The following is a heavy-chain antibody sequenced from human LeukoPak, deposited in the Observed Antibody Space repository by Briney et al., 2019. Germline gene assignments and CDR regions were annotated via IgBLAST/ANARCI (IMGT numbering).Heavy chain of an antibody. CDR3: ASARGSHYYDSSGYSFDY. Sequence: ASVKLSCKASGYTFTSYDINWVRQATGQGLEWMGWMNPNSGNTGYAQKFQGRFTMTRNTSISTAYMELSSLRSEDTAVYYCASARGSHYYDSSGYSFDYWGQGTLVTVSS. CDR1: GYTFTSYD. V-gene: IGHV1-8*01. J-gene: IGHJ4*02. CDR2: MNPNSGNT. D-gene: IGHD3-22*01.